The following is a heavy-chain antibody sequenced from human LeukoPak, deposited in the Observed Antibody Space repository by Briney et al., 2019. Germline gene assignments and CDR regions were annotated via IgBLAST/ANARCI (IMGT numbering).Heavy chain of an antibody. Sequence: GGSLRLSCAASGFTFSDYYMSWIRQAPGKGLEWVSNINQDGSEKFYVDSVKGRFTISRDNAKNSLYLQFNSLRAEDTAVYYCARGHIAVAAHDDAFDIWGQGTMVTVSS. D-gene: IGHD6-19*01. CDR3: ARGHIAVAAHDDAFDI. J-gene: IGHJ3*02. CDR1: GFTFSDYY. V-gene: IGHV3-7*01. CDR2: INQDGSEK.